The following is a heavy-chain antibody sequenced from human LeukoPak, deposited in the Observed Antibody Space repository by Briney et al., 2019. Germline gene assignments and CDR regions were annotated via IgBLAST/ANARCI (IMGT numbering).Heavy chain of an antibody. J-gene: IGHJ4*02. CDR2: IHPSDGDT. Sequence: GASVKVSCKASGYTFTNFYMHWVRQAPGQGFEWMGLIHPSDGDTKYAQEFQDRVTMTRDTSTSTVYMELSSLRYEDTAVYYCATYTQSGAQGISDYWGQGTLVTVSS. D-gene: IGHD3-10*01. CDR3: ATYTQSGAQGISDY. CDR1: GYTFTNFY. V-gene: IGHV1-46*01.